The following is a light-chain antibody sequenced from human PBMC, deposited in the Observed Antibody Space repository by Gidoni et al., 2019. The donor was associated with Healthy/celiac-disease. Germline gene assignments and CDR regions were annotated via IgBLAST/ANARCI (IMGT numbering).Light chain of an antibody. CDR3: QQYDNLPPLVT. J-gene: IGKJ3*01. CDR2: DAS. Sequence: DIQMTQSPSSLSASVGDRVTITCQASQDIRNYLNWYQQKPGKAPKLLSYDASNLETGGPSRFSGSGSGTDFTFTISILQPEDIATYYCQQYDNLPPLVTFGPXTKVDIK. CDR1: QDIRNY. V-gene: IGKV1-33*01.